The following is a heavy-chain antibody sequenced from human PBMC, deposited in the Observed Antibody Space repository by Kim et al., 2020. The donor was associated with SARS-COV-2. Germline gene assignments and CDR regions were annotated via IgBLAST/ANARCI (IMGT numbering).Heavy chain of an antibody. Sequence: GGSLRLSCAASGFTFSSYAMHWVRQAPGKGLEWVAVISYDGSNKYYADSVKGRFTISRDNSKNTLYLQMNSLRAEDTAVYYCARDWTTVTETHFDYWGQGTLVTVSS. CDR1: GFTFSSYA. CDR2: ISYDGSNK. J-gene: IGHJ4*02. V-gene: IGHV3-30*04. CDR3: ARDWTTVTETHFDY. D-gene: IGHD4-17*01.